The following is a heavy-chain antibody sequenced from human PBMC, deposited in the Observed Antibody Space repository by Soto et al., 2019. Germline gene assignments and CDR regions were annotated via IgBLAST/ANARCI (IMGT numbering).Heavy chain of an antibody. Sequence: SETLSLTCNVSGGSISNYYWTWVRQSPEKGLEWIGYMYYNGNINYNPPLKSRVTISIDTSKNQFSLTLKSVTAADTAVYYCASGGNWFDPWGQGVLVTVSS. CDR1: GGSISNYY. V-gene: IGHV4-59*01. J-gene: IGHJ5*02. D-gene: IGHD3-16*01. CDR2: MYYNGNI. CDR3: ASGGNWFDP.